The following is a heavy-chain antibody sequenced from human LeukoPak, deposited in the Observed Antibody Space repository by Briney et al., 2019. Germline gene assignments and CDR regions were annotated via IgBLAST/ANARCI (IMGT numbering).Heavy chain of an antibody. V-gene: IGHV1-2*02. CDR1: GNTLTGYY. Sequence: ASVKVSCKASGNTLTGYYMHWVRQVPGQGLEWMGWINPNTGGTDTAQKFQGRVTMTRDTSISTAYMKLSRLRSDDTAIYYCTCDYCTRTNCYEDYYYGMDVWGQGTTVTVSS. J-gene: IGHJ6*02. D-gene: IGHD2-2*01. CDR2: INPNTGGT. CDR3: TCDYCTRTNCYEDYYYGMDV.